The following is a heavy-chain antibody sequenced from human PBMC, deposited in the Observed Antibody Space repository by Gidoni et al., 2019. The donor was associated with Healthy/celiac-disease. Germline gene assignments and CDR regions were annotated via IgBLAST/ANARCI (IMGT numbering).Heavy chain of an antibody. CDR2: INPSGGST. D-gene: IGHD3-10*01. Sequence: QVQLVQSGAEVTTTGASVKVSCKASGYTSTSSYIHWVRQAPGQGLEWMGIINPSGGSTSYAQKFQGRVTMTRDTSTSTVYMELSSLRSEDTAVYYCARDVPDYYGSGSYRFDYWGQGTLVTVSS. CDR3: ARDVPDYYGSGSYRFDY. V-gene: IGHV1-46*01. J-gene: IGHJ4*02. CDR1: GYTSTSSY.